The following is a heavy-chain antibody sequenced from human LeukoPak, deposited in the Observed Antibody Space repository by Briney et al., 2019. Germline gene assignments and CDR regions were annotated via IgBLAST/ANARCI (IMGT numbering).Heavy chain of an antibody. V-gene: IGHV3-48*02. D-gene: IGHD4-23*01. CDR2: ISSTSSVV. CDR3: AGASTVVTRSYFDY. J-gene: IGHJ4*02. Sequence: GGSLRLSCAASGFTFSSYSMNWVRQAPGKGLEWISYISSTSSVVYYADSVEGRFTISRDNAKNSLYLQMNSLRDEDTAVYYCAGASTVVTRSYFDYWGQGTLVTVSS. CDR1: GFTFSSYS.